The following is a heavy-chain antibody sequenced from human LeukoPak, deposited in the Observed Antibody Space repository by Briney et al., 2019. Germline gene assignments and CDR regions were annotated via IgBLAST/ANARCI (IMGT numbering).Heavy chain of an antibody. V-gene: IGHV4-59*08. CDR2: IYCTGST. CDR1: GDSITSYY. J-gene: IGHJ4*02. Sequence: PSETLSLTCNVSGDSITSYYWNWIRQPPGEGLEWIGYIYCTGSTNSNPSLKSRLTISLDTSKKHFSLKLSSVTAADTAIYYCASSYFYDGNRYFDYWGQGALVTVSS. D-gene: IGHD3-22*01. CDR3: ASSYFYDGNRYFDY.